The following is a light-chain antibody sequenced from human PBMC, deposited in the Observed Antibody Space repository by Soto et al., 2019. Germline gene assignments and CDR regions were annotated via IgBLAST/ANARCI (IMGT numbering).Light chain of an antibody. Sequence: DVQMTQYPSTLSASIGDRVTITCRASQSISRWVAWYQQKPGEAPKVLIWDASSLQRGVPSRFSGSGSGTEFTLTISSLQPDDFATYYCQQYNDYSTWTFGQGTKV. V-gene: IGKV1-5*01. CDR3: QQYNDYSTWT. CDR2: DAS. CDR1: QSISRW. J-gene: IGKJ1*01.